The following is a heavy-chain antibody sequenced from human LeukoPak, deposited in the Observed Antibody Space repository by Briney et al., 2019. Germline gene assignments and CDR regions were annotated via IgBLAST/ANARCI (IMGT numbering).Heavy chain of an antibody. Sequence: GESLKISCAASGFIFSSYWMTWVRQAPGKGLEWVANIKQDGSEKHYMDSVKGRFTISRDNAKNSLYLQMNSLRAEDTAVYYCARVDYWGQGTLVTVSS. CDR2: IKQDGSEK. V-gene: IGHV3-7*01. J-gene: IGHJ4*02. CDR1: GFIFSSYW. CDR3: ARVDY.